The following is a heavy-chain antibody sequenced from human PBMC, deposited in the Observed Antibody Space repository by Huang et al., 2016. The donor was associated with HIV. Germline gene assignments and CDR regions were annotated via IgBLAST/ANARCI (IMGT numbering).Heavy chain of an antibody. CDR2: INTKSGGT. J-gene: IGHJ6*02. CDR3: ARAPPDV. V-gene: IGHV1-2*02. CDR1: GYSFTGYY. Sequence: QVQLVQSGAEVKKPGASVKVSCQASGYSFTGYYMHWVRQAPGQGLEWMGWINTKSGGTNYAQKFQGRVTMTRDTSVNTAYMEVTELKSDDTAVYYCARAPPDVWGQGTTVTVSS.